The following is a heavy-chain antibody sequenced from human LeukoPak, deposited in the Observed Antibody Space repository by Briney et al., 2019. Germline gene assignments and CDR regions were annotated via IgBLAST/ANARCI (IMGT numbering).Heavy chain of an antibody. CDR1: GGSFSGYY. J-gene: IGHJ3*01. D-gene: IGHD6-13*01. CDR2: INHSGST. CDR3: ARAYYSTSWYGV. Sequence: SETLSLTCAVYGGSFSGYYRSWIRQPPGKGLEWIGEINHSGSTNYNPSLKSRVTISVDTSKNQFSLKLSSVTAADTAVYYCARAYYSTSWYGVWGQGTLVTVSS. V-gene: IGHV4-34*01.